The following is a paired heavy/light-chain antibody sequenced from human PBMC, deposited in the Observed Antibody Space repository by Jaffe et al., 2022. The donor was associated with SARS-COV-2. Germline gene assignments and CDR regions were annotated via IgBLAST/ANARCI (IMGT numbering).Light chain of an antibody. J-gene: IGKJ5*01. V-gene: IGKV3-15*01. CDR2: GAS. Sequence: EIVMTQSPATLSVSPGERATLSCRASQSIGSNLAWYQQKPGQAPRLLIFGASTRATGIPTRFSGSGSGTEFTLTISSLQSEDFVVYYCQQYNNWPPITFGQGTRLEIK. CDR3: QQYNNWPPIT. CDR1: QSIGSN.
Heavy chain of an antibody. CDR3: AKGEWNYIKWFDF. CDR1: GFTFTSYA. V-gene: IGHV3-23*05. D-gene: IGHD1-7*01. J-gene: IGHJ5*01. CDR2: ISSTGDRT. Sequence: EVHLLESGGALVQPGGSLRLSCAASGFTFTSYAMNWVRQAPGKGLEWVSTISSTGDRTYYADSVRGRFTFSRDDSKSTLYLQMNSLRVEDTAVYYCAKGEWNYIKWFDFWGQGTLVTVSS.